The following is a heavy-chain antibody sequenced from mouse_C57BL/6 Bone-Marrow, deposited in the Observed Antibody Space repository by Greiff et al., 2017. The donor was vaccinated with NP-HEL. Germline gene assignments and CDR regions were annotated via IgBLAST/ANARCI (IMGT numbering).Heavy chain of an antibody. D-gene: IGHD1-1*01. J-gene: IGHJ2*01. CDR3: ARHELAYGSSIDY. CDR2: ISNGGGST. Sequence: EVKLMESGGGLVQPGGSLKLSCAASGFTFSDYYMYWVRQTPEKRLEWVAYISNGGGSTYYPDTVKGRFTISRDNAKNTLYLQMRRLQSEDTAMYYCARHELAYGSSIDYWGQGTTLTVSS. CDR1: GFTFSDYY. V-gene: IGHV5-12*01.